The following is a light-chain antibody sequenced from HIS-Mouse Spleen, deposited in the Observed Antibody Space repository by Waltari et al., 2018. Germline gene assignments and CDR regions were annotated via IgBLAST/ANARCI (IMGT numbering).Light chain of an antibody. J-gene: IGLJ2*01. CDR2: QDS. Sequence: SSELTQDPAVSVALGQTVRITCQGDSLRSYYASWYQQKPGQSPVLVIYQDSKRPSGIPERFSGSNSGNTATLTISGTQAMDEADYYCQAWDSSYSVFGGGTKLTVL. CDR1: SLRSYY. CDR3: QAWDSSYSV. V-gene: IGLV3-19*01.